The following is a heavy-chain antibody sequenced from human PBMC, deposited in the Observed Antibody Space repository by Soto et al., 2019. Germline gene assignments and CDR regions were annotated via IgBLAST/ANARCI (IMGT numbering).Heavy chain of an antibody. J-gene: IGHJ6*02. CDR1: GFTFSNAW. V-gene: IGHV3-15*01. CDR2: IKSKTDGGTT. Sequence: GGSLRLSCAASGFTFSNAWMSWVRQAPGKGLEWVGRIKSKTDGGTTDYAAPVKGRSTISRDDSKNTLYLQMNSLKTEDTAVYYCTTDDNDILTGYDYYYGMDVWGQGTTVTVSS. D-gene: IGHD3-9*01. CDR3: TTDDNDILTGYDYYYGMDV.